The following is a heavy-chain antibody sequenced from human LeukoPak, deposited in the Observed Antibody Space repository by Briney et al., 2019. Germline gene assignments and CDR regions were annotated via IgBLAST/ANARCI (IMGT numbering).Heavy chain of an antibody. V-gene: IGHV3-21*01. CDR1: GFTFSSYS. J-gene: IGHJ4*02. Sequence: GGSLRLSCAASGFTFSSYSMNWVRQAPGKGLEWVSSISSSSSYIYYADSVKGRFTISRDNAKNSLYLQMNSLSAEDTAMYYCARDRNWGFDYWGQGTLVTVSS. D-gene: IGHD7-27*01. CDR2: ISSSSSYI. CDR3: ARDRNWGFDY.